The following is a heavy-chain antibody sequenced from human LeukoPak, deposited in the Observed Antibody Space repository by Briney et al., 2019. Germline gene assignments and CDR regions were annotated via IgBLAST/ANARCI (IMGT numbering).Heavy chain of an antibody. D-gene: IGHD2-15*01. CDR3: AKSERVVAANGDYFYYYLDV. CDR1: GGSISSYY. CDR2: IHYSGST. J-gene: IGHJ6*03. Sequence: SETLSLTCTVSGGSISSYYWSWIRQPPGKGLEWIGYIHYSGSTNYNPSLKSRVTISVDTSKNQFSLKLSSVTAADTAVYYCAKSERVVAANGDYFYYYLDVWGKGTTVTVSS. V-gene: IGHV4-59*01.